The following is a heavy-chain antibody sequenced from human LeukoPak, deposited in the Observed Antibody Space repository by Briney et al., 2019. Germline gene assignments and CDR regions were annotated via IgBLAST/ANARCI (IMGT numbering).Heavy chain of an antibody. CDR1: GFTFDDYA. V-gene: IGHV3-7*01. J-gene: IGHJ6*04. CDR3: AELGITMIGGV. CDR2: INEGGNVK. D-gene: IGHD3-10*02. Sequence: GGSLRLSCAASGFTFDDYAMHWVRQAPGKGLEWVANINEGGNVKFYVDSVKGRFTISRDNTKISLYLQMYSLRAEDTAVYYCAELGITMIGGVWGKGTTVTISS.